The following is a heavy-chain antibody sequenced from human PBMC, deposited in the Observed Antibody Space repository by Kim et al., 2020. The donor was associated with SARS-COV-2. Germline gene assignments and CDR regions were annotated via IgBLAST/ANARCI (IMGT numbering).Heavy chain of an antibody. CDR2: ISGSGGST. J-gene: IGHJ4*02. Sequence: GGSLRLSCAASGFTFSSYAMSWVRQAPGKGLEWVSAISGSGGSTYYADSVKGRFTISRDNSKNTLYLQMNSLRAEDTAVYYCAKVSLAVAVGEDYFDYWGQGTLVTVSS. CDR3: AKVSLAVAVGEDYFDY. D-gene: IGHD6-19*01. V-gene: IGHV3-23*01. CDR1: GFTFSSYA.